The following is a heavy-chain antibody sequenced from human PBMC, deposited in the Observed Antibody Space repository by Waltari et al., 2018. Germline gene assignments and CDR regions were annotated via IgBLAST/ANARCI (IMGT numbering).Heavy chain of an antibody. J-gene: IGHJ3*02. D-gene: IGHD3-22*01. CDR1: GFTRSSYW. V-gene: IGHV3-7*01. Sequence: EVQLVESGGGLVQPGGSLRHSCAASGFTRSSYWMSWVRQAPGKGLEWVANIKKDGGEEYYVDSVRGRFTISRDNAKNSLFLQMNSLRPEDTAVYYCARDQWFAFDIWGQGTMVTVSS. CDR2: IKKDGGEE. CDR3: ARDQWFAFDI.